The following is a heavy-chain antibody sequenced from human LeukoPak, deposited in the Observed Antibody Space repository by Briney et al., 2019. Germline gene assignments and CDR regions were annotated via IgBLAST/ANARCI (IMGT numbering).Heavy chain of an antibody. J-gene: IGHJ4*02. CDR3: ARKLGIGWEFGKNYFDY. CDR1: GFTFSSYS. Sequence: GGSLRLSCAASGFTFSSYSMNWVRQAPGKGLEWVSSISSSSSYIYYADSVKGRFTISRDNAKNSLYLQMNSLRAEDTAVYYCARKLGIGWEFGKNYFDYWGQGTLVTVSS. D-gene: IGHD7-27*01. V-gene: IGHV3-21*01. CDR2: ISSSSSYI.